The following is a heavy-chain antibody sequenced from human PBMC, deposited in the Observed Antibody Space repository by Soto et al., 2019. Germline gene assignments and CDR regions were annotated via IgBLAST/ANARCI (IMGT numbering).Heavy chain of an antibody. CDR3: ARHYCSSASCYYFDP. CDR1: GGSISGYY. Sequence: SETLSLTCTVSGGSISGYYWSWIRQPPGKGLEWIGYIYYSGSTNYNPSLNSRVTISVDTSKNQFSLNLNSVTAADTAVYYCARHYCSSASCYYFDPWGQGTLVTVSS. V-gene: IGHV4-59*08. CDR2: IYYSGST. D-gene: IGHD2-2*01. J-gene: IGHJ4*02.